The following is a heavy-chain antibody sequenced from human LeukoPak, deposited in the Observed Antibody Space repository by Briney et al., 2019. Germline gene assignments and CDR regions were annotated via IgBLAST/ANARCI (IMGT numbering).Heavy chain of an antibody. Sequence: SGGSLRLSCSASGFTFSAYTMNWVRQAPGQGLEWVSYISSGRSSVYYADSVKGRFTISRDNAKNSLYLQMNSLRAEDTAVYYCARPVDYNAGDYWGQGTLVTVSS. CDR3: ARPVDYNAGDY. CDR2: ISSGRSSV. V-gene: IGHV3-48*04. CDR1: GFTFSAYT. D-gene: IGHD5-12*01. J-gene: IGHJ4*02.